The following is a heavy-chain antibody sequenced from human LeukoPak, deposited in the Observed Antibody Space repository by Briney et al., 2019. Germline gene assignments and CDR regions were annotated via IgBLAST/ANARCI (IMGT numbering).Heavy chain of an antibody. CDR1: GFTFSGYA. J-gene: IGHJ4*02. CDR3: AKLAGGTMARWYFDY. V-gene: IGHV3-23*01. D-gene: IGHD3-10*01. CDR2: LGGSGVYT. Sequence: PGGSLRLSCAASGFTFSGYAMSWVRQAPRTGLEWVSGLGGSGVYTYYADSVKGRFTISRDNSRNTLYLQMNSLRAEDTAVYYCAKLAGGTMARWYFDYWGQGTLVTVSS.